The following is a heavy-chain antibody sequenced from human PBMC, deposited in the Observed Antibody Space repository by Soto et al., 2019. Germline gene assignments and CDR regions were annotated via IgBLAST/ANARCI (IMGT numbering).Heavy chain of an antibody. D-gene: IGHD3-22*01. J-gene: IGHJ4*02. Sequence: SETLSLSCPVSGGSISSYYWSWIRQPPGKGLEWIGYIYYSGSTNYNPSLKSRVTISVDTSKNQFSLKLSSVTAADTAVYYCARARRHYDSSGYDYWGQGTLVTVSS. CDR1: GGSISSYY. CDR2: IYYSGST. CDR3: ARARRHYDSSGYDY. V-gene: IGHV4-59*01.